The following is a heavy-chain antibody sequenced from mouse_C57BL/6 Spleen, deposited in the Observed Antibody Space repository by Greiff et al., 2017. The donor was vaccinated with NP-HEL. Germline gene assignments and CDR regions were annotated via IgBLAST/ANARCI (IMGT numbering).Heavy chain of an antibody. CDR3: ARGGYDGMDY. V-gene: IGHV14-3*01. CDR2: IDPANGNT. CDR1: GFNIKNIY. J-gene: IGHJ4*01. Sequence: EVQLQQSVAELVRPGASVKLSCTASGFNIKNIYMHWVKQRPEQGLEWIGRIDPANGNTKYAPKFQGKATITADTSSNTAYLQLSSLTSEDTAIYYCARGGYDGMDYWGQGTSVTVSS. D-gene: IGHD1-1*02.